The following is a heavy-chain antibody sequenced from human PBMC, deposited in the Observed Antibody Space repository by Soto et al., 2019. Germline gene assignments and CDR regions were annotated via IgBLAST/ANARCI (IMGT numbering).Heavy chain of an antibody. CDR1: GFTFSSYA. D-gene: IGHD2-15*01. Sequence: GSLRLSCAASGFTFSSYAMHWVRQAPGKGLEWVAVISYDGSNKYYADSVKGRFTISRDNSKNTLYLQMNSLRAEDTAVYYCARAAGKFVGGQGALDYWGQGTLVTVSS. J-gene: IGHJ4*02. CDR3: ARAAGKFVGGQGALDY. V-gene: IGHV3-30-3*01. CDR2: ISYDGSNK.